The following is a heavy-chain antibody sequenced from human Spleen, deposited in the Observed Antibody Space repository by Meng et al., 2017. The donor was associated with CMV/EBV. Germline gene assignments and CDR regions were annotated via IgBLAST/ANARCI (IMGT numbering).Heavy chain of an antibody. CDR2: SRDKARSYTT. CDR1: GFTFSDNY. CDR3: AKSGSPWHNWFDP. J-gene: IGHJ5*02. D-gene: IGHD3-10*01. Sequence: SGFTFSDNYMDWRRQAPGKGLEWVGRSRDKARSYTTEYAASLKGRFTISRDDSKNLLYLQMDSLKIEDTAVYYCAKSGSPWHNWFDPWGQGTLVTVSS. V-gene: IGHV3-72*01.